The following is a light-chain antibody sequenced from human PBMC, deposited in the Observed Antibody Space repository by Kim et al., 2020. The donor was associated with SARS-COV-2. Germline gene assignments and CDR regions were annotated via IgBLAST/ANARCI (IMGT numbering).Light chain of an antibody. CDR1: QSVSSNY. J-gene: IGKJ1*01. V-gene: IGKV3-20*01. Sequence: SPGERATLSCRASQSVSSNYLAWYQQKPGQAPRLLIYGASSRATGIPDRFSGSGSGTDFTLTISRLEPEDFAVYYCQQYGSSPCTFGQVTKVDIK. CDR2: GAS. CDR3: QQYGSSPCT.